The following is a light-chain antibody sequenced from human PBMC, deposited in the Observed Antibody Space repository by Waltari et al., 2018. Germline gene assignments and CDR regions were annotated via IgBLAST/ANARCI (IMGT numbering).Light chain of an antibody. CDR3: QVWDSSVV. V-gene: IGLV3-9*01. CDR1: NIGSKK. Sequence: SYELTQPLSVSVALGQTARITCGVNNIGSKKVHWYQQKPGQAPVLVIYRDSNRPSGIPERFSGSNSGNTATLTISRAQAGDEADYYCQVWDSSVVFGGGTKLTVL. J-gene: IGLJ2*01. CDR2: RDS.